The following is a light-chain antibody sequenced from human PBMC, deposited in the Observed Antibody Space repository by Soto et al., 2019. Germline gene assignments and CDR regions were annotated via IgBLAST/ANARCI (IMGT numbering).Light chain of an antibody. J-gene: IGKJ3*01. CDR1: QSVSSSY. CDR3: QQYGSAPLT. CDR2: GAS. Sequence: EIVLTKSPGTLSLSPGERATLSCRASQSVSSSYLAWYQQKPGQAPRLLIYGASSRATGIPDRFSGSGSGTDFTLTISRLEPEDFAVYYCQQYGSAPLTFGPGTKVAIK. V-gene: IGKV3-20*01.